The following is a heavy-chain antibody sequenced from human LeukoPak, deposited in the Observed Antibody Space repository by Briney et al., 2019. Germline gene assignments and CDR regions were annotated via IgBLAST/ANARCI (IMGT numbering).Heavy chain of an antibody. CDR3: ARGPPTRVVVITTGDFDY. CDR1: VYTVTGYY. Sequence: ASVSVSCKPSVYTVTGYYIHWVRQAPGQGREWMGWINPNSGVTKFAQKFQGRVTVTRDTSISTAYMEMRRLRPDDRAVYFCARGPPTRVVVITTGDFDYWGQGTLVTVSS. J-gene: IGHJ4*02. CDR2: INPNSGVT. D-gene: IGHD3-22*01. V-gene: IGHV1-2*02.